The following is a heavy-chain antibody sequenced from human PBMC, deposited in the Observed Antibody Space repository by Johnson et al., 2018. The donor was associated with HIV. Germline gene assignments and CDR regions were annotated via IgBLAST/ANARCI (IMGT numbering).Heavy chain of an antibody. D-gene: IGHD2/OR15-2a*01. CDR2: ISWNSGSI. CDR3: AKAPNPILGTDAFDI. CDR1: GFTFDDYA. V-gene: IGHV3-9*01. Sequence: VQLVESGGGLVQPGRSLRLSCAASGFTFDDYAMHWVRQAPGKGLEWVSGISWNSGSIGYADSVKGRFTISRDNAKNSLYLQMNSLRAEDTALYYCAKAPNPILGTDAFDIWGQGTMVPVSS. J-gene: IGHJ3*02.